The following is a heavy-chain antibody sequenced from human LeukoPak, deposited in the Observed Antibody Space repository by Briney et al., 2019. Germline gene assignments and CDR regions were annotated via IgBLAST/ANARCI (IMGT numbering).Heavy chain of an antibody. Sequence: PGGSLRLSCAASGLTFSSYAMNWVRQAPGKGLEWVSAISGSGGNTYYADSVKGRFTISRDNSKNTLYLQMNSLKTEDTAVYYCTTGGYDWGQGTLVTVSS. V-gene: IGHV3-23*01. CDR1: GLTFSSYA. D-gene: IGHD6-25*01. CDR3: TTGGYD. CDR2: ISGSGGNT. J-gene: IGHJ4*02.